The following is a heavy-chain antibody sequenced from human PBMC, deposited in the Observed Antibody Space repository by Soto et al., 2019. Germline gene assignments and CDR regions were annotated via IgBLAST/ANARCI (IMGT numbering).Heavy chain of an antibody. CDR3: ARVSPYSSGYYYFDY. D-gene: IGHD6-19*01. J-gene: IGHJ4*02. CDR2: INPNSGGT. CDR1: GYTFTDYY. V-gene: IGHV1-2*04. Sequence: ASVKVSCKASGYTFTDYYMHWVRQAPGQGLEWMGWINPNSGGTNYAQKFQGWVTMTRDTSISTAYMELSRLRSDDTAVYYCARVSPYSSGYYYFDYWGQGTLVTVSS.